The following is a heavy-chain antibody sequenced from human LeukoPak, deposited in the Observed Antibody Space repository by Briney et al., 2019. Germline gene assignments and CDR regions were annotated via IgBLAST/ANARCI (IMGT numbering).Heavy chain of an antibody. Sequence: GGXLRLSCVASGFTISSYSMNWVRQAPGKGVELVSSISEHSKDIFYVDSVKCPFPISRDNANNSLYLQMNSLRADDTAVYYCAREVDEAFDICGQGTMVTVSS. J-gene: IGHJ3*02. V-gene: IGHV3-21*01. CDR1: GFTISSYS. CDR3: AREVDEAFDI. CDR2: ISEHSKDI.